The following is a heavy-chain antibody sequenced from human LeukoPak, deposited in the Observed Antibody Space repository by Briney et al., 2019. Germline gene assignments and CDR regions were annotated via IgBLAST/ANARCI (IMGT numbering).Heavy chain of an antibody. V-gene: IGHV4-39*01. CDR3: ARRPSVFGVVIKYYFDY. Sequence: SETLSLTCTVSGGSIGSSSYYWGWIRQPPGKGLEWIGSIYYSGISYYNPSLKSRVTISVDTSKNQFSLKLSSVTAADTAVYYCARRPSVFGVVIKYYFDYWGQGTLVTVSS. J-gene: IGHJ4*02. D-gene: IGHD3-3*01. CDR1: GGSIGSSSYY. CDR2: IYYSGIS.